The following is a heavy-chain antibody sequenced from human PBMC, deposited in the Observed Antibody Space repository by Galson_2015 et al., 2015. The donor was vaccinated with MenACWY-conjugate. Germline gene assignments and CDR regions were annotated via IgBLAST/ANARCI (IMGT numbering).Heavy chain of an antibody. Sequence: SLRLSCAASGFTVNSNYMSWVRQAPGKGLEWVSVIYSGGSTYYADSVKGRFTISRDNSKNTLYLQMNSLRAEDTAVYYCAREGYSSSSNDAFDIWGQGTMVTVSP. CDR1: GFTVNSNY. V-gene: IGHV3-66*01. CDR2: IYSGGST. J-gene: IGHJ3*02. D-gene: IGHD6-6*01. CDR3: AREGYSSSSNDAFDI.